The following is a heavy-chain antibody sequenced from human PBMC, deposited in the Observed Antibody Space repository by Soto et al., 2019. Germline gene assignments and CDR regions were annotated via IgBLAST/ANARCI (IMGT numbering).Heavy chain of an antibody. D-gene: IGHD4-17*01. Sequence: GGSLRLSCTASGFTCGDYAMSWFRQAPGKGLEWVGFIRSKAYGGTTEYAASVKGRFTISRDDSKSIAYLQMNSLKTEDTAVYYCPRDLDYGDKPWWYYYYGMDVWGQGTTVTVSS. J-gene: IGHJ6*02. V-gene: IGHV3-49*03. CDR3: PRDLDYGDKPWWYYYYGMDV. CDR2: IRSKAYGGTT. CDR1: GFTCGDYA.